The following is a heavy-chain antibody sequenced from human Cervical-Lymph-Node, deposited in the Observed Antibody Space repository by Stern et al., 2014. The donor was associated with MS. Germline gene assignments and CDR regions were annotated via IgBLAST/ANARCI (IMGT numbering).Heavy chain of an antibody. CDR2: IHYIGST. CDR3: ARGGARDYDSSAYQLFDY. D-gene: IGHD3-22*01. CDR1: GGSISSGDNY. Sequence: QVQLQESGPGLVKPSQTLSLTCSVSGGSISSGDNYWSWIRQPPGKGLEWIGYIHYIGSTFYNPSLKSRVTMSVDTSKNQFSLKLSSVTAADTAVYYCARGGARDYDSSAYQLFDYWGQGTLVTVSS. V-gene: IGHV4-30-4*01. J-gene: IGHJ4*02.